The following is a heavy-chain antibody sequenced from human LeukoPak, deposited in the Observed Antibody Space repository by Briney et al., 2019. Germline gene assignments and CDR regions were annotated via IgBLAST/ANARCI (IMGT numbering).Heavy chain of an antibody. J-gene: IGHJ5*02. CDR1: GYTFSTSG. CDR3: ARGGGVTAFDP. D-gene: IGHD3-16*01. CDR2: ISPYNGNT. V-gene: IGHV1-18*01. Sequence: ASVKVSCKVSGYTFSTSGITWVRQAPGQGLEWMGWISPYNGNTKSAQKFQGRVTMTTDTSTSTAYMELGSLRSDDAAVYYCARGGGVTAFDPWGQGTLVTVSS.